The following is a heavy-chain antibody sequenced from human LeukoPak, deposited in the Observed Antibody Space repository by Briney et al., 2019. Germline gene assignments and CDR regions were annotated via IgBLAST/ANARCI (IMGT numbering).Heavy chain of an antibody. V-gene: IGHV3-23*01. CDR3: AKAWYYYDSSGYYYSDY. CDR2: ISGSGGST. CDR1: GFTFSSYA. J-gene: IGHJ4*02. D-gene: IGHD3-22*01. Sequence: PGGSLRLSCAASGFTFSSYAMSWVRQAPGKGLEWVSAISGSGGSTYYADSVKGRLTISRDNSKNTLYLQMNSPRAEDTAVYYCAKAWYYYDSSGYYYSDYWGQGTLVTVSS.